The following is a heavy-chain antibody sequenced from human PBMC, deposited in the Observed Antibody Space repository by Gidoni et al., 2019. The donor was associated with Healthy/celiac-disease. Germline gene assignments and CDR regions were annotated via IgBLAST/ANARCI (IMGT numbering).Heavy chain of an antibody. CDR2: INHSGST. D-gene: IGHD2-2*01. CDR3: ARVKVESVRRSRTCLDY. J-gene: IGHJ4*02. Sequence: QVQLQQWGAGLLKPSETLSLTCAVYGGSFSGYYWSWVRQPPGKGLEWIGEINHSGSTNYNPSLKSRVTISVDTSKNQFSLKLSSVTAADTAVYYCARVKVESVRRSRTCLDYWGQGTLVTVSS. CDR1: GGSFSGYY. V-gene: IGHV4-34*01.